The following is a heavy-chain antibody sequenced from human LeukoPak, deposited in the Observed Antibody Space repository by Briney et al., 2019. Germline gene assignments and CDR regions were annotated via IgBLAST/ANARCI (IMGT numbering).Heavy chain of an antibody. CDR1: GFTFDNLA. J-gene: IGHJ4*02. D-gene: IGHD3-10*01. CDR2: ITWNSGSI. V-gene: IGHV3-9*03. CDR3: AKSGSYSSPYYFDY. Sequence: GGSLRLSCAASGFTFDNLAMHWVRQAPGKGLEWVSGITWNSGSIDYADSVKGRFTISRDNAKNSLYLQMNSLRPEDMALYYCAKSGSYSSPYYFDYWGQGTLVTVSS.